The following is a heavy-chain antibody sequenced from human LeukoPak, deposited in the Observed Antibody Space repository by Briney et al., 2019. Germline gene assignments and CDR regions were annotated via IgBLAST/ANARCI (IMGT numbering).Heavy chain of an antibody. V-gene: IGHV3-9*01. J-gene: IGHJ4*02. CDR2: ISWNSGSI. Sequence: PGRSLRLSCAASGFTFDDYAMHWVRQAPGKGLEWVSGISWNSGSIGYADSVKGRFTISRDNAKNSLYLQMNSLRAEDTASYYCARTPSYCSGGRCYVSHYFDYWGQGTLVTVSS. CDR1: GFTFDDYA. CDR3: ARTPSYCSGGRCYVSHYFDY. D-gene: IGHD2-15*01.